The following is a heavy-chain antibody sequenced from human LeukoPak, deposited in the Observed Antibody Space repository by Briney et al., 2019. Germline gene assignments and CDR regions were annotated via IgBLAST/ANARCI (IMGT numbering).Heavy chain of an antibody. CDR1: GGSISSGGYY. J-gene: IGHJ4*02. V-gene: IGHV4-31*03. CDR2: IYYSGST. Sequence: SQTLSLTCTVSGGSISSGGYYWSWIRQHPGTGLEWIGYIYYSGSTYYNPSLKSRVTISVDTSKNQFSLKLSSVTAADTAVYYCARARSSGYYPYYFDYWGQGTLVTVSS. D-gene: IGHD3-22*01. CDR3: ARARSSGYYPYYFDY.